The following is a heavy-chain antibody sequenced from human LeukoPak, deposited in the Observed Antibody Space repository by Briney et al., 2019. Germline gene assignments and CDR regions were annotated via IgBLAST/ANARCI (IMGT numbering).Heavy chain of an antibody. CDR3: ARDGPVTGDSGVAFDI. Sequence: PGGSLRLSCAASGFTFSSYRMNWVRQAPGKGLEWVSYISSSSSTIYYADSVKGRSTISRDNAKNSLYLQMNSLRAEDTAVYYCARDGPVTGDSGVAFDIWGQGTMVTVSS. J-gene: IGHJ3*02. V-gene: IGHV3-48*01. CDR2: ISSSSSTI. CDR1: GFTFSSYR. D-gene: IGHD1-20*01.